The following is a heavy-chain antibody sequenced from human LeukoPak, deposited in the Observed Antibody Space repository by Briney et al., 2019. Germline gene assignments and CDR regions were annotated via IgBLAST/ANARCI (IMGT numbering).Heavy chain of an antibody. CDR1: GYTLTELS. J-gene: IGHJ4*02. Sequence: ASVKVSCKVSGYTLTELSMHWVRQAPGKGLEWMGGFDPEDGETIYAQKFQGRVTMTEDTSTDTAYMELSSLRSEDTAVYYCATDLLESAAGPPMDYWGQGTLVTVSS. CDR2: FDPEDGET. CDR3: ATDLLESAAGPPMDY. D-gene: IGHD6-13*01. V-gene: IGHV1-24*01.